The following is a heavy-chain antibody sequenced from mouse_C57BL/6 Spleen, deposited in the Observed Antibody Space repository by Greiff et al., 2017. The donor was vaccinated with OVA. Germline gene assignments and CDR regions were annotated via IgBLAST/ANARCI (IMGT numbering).Heavy chain of an antibody. D-gene: IGHD1-1*01. Sequence: VKLVESGPELVKPGASVKISCKASGYAFSSSWMNWVKQRPGKGLEWIGRIYPGDGDTNYNGKFKGKATLTADKSSSTAYMQLSSLTSEDSAVYFCARSRGSCYGAMDYWGQGTSVTVAS. CDR2: IYPGDGDT. V-gene: IGHV1-82*01. CDR3: ARSRGSCYGAMDY. J-gene: IGHJ4*01. CDR1: GYAFSSSW.